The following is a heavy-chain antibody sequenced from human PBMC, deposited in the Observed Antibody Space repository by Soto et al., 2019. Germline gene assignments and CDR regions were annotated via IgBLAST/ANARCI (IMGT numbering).Heavy chain of an antibody. Sequence: QVQLQQWGTGLLKPSETLSLHCAVYGESLRGYYWSWIRQTPAMGLEWIGEINHRGTTNHDSSLVPQRCLAISPPQIQVSLRLNYVPPGNTAAYSCPIGYPLSILSTSLTTSYWFDSWGPQTLVPVS. CDR1: GESLRGYY. J-gene: IGHJ5*01. CDR2: INHRGTT. V-gene: IGHV4-34*01. D-gene: IGHD2-21*01. CDR3: PIGYPLSILSTSLTTSYWFDS.